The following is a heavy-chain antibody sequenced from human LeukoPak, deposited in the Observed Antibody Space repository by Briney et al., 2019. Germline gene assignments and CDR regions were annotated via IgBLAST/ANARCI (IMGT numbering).Heavy chain of an antibody. V-gene: IGHV4-34*01. CDR2: INHSGST. CDR1: GGSFSGYY. D-gene: IGHD2-2*01. Sequence: SETLSLTCAVYGGSFSGYYWSWIRQPPGKGLEWIGEINHSGSTNYNPSLKSRVTISVDTSKNQFSLKLSSVTGADTAVYYCASGVVPAANWGQGTLVTVSS. CDR3: ASGVVPAAN. J-gene: IGHJ4*02.